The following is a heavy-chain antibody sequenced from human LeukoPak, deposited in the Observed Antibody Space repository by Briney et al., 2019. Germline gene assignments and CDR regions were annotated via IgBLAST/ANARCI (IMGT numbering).Heavy chain of an antibody. CDR1: GYTFTSYG. CDR3: ARDRYSDMVRGVNWFDP. D-gene: IGHD3-10*01. V-gene: IGHV1-18*01. CDR2: ISAYNGNT. Sequence: ASVKVSCKASGYTFTSYGISWVRQAPGQGLEWMGWISAYNGNTNYAQKLQGRVTMTTDTSTSTAYMELRSLRPDDTAVYYCARDRYSDMVRGVNWFDPWGQGTLVTVSS. J-gene: IGHJ5*02.